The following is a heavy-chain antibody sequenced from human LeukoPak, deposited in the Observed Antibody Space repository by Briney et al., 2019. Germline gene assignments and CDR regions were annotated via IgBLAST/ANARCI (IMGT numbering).Heavy chain of an antibody. Sequence: GGSLRLSCAASGFIFNSYAMTWVRQAPGKGLEWVSTISGSGDSTDYADSLKGRFTISRDNSKNTLYLQMNSLRADDTAVYYCATSSTFYYYFDYWGQGTLVTVSS. V-gene: IGHV3-23*01. CDR2: ISGSGDST. D-gene: IGHD2-2*01. CDR3: ATSSTFYYYFDY. CDR1: GFIFNSYA. J-gene: IGHJ4*02.